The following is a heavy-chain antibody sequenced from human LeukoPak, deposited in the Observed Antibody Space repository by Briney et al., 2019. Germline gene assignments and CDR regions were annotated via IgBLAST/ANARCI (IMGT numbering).Heavy chain of an antibody. CDR3: ARGLRFYY. V-gene: IGHV4-34*01. CDR2: INHSGST. Sequence: PSETLSLTCAVYGGSLSGYYWSWIRQPPGKGLEWIGEINHSGSTNYNPSLKSRVTISVDTSKNQFSLKLSSVTAADTAVYYCARGLRFYYWGQGTLITVSS. CDR1: GGSLSGYY. J-gene: IGHJ4*02. D-gene: IGHD4-17*01.